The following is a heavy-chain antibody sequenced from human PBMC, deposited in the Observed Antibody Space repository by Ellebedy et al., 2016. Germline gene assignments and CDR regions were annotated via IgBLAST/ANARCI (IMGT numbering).Heavy chain of an antibody. J-gene: IGHJ4*02. CDR2: ISGSGIST. Sequence: GESLKISXAASGFTFSSSSMNWVRQAPGKGLERVSLISGSGISTYYADSVKGRFTISRDNSKNTLFLQMNSLRVEDTAVYYCTKGRSGMDYWGQGTLVTVSS. D-gene: IGHD1-1*01. CDR1: GFTFSSSS. V-gene: IGHV3-23*01. CDR3: TKGRSGMDY.